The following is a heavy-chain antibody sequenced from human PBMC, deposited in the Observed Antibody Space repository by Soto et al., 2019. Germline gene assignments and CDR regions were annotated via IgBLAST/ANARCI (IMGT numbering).Heavy chain of an antibody. V-gene: IGHV1-69*19. CDR1: GGTFSSYA. Sequence: SCKASGGTFSSYAISWVRHAPGQGREWRGGIIPIFGTANDAQSFQGRVTITAPDSTSTPYMELSRLRSEATAAYYCAREWGSSTGYYGMDVWGQGTTVTVS. CDR2: IIPIFGTA. J-gene: IGHJ6*02. D-gene: IGHD6-13*01. CDR3: AREWGSSTGYYGMDV.